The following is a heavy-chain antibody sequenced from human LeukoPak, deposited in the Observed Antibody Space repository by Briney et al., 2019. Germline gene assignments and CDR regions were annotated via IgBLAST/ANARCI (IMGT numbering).Heavy chain of an antibody. V-gene: IGHV4-61*02. Sequence: SETLSLTCTVSGGSISSGSYYWSWIRQPAGKGLEWIGRIYTSGSTNYNPSLKSRVTISVDTSKNQFSLKLSYVTAADTAVYYCARDGGAYYYGSGSYYFDYWGQGTLVTVSS. CDR3: ARDGGAYYYGSGSYYFDY. D-gene: IGHD3-10*01. CDR2: IYTSGST. J-gene: IGHJ4*02. CDR1: GGSISSGSYY.